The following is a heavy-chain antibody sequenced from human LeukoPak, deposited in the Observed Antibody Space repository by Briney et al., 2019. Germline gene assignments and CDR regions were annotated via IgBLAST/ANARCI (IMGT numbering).Heavy chain of an antibody. J-gene: IGHJ4*02. V-gene: IGHV3-53*01. Sequence: GGSLRLSCAASGFTVSSNYMSWVRQGPGKGLEWVSVIYSGGSTYYADSVKGRFTISSDNSSNTLYLQMHSLRAEDTAVYYGARASFGGDFDYWGQGTLVTVSS. D-gene: IGHD3-10*01. CDR1: GFTVSSNY. CDR2: IYSGGST. CDR3: ARASFGGDFDY.